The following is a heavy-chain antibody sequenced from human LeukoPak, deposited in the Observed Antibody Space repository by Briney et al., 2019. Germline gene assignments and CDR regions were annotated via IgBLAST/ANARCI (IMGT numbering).Heavy chain of an antibody. CDR2: ISGSGGST. J-gene: IGHJ5*02. CDR3: TTEPPMDFFVVLPA. CDR1: GFTFSSYA. D-gene: IGHD2-2*01. V-gene: IGHV3-23*01. Sequence: GGSLRLSCAASGFTFSSYAMSWVRQAPGKGLEWVSAISGSGGSTYYADSVKGRFTISRDNSKNTLYLQMNSLKTEDTAVYYCTTEPPMDFFVVLPAWGQGTLVTVSS.